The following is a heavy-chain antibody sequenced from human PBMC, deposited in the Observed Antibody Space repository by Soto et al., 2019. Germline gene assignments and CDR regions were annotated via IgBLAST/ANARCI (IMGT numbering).Heavy chain of an antibody. CDR1: GGSISSSSYY. Sequence: SETLSLTCTVSGGSISSSSYYWGWIRQPPGKGLEWIGSIYYSGSTHYNPSLKSRVTISVDTSKNQFSLKLSSVTAADTAVYYCARTASEGDFLDYWGQGTLVTVSS. J-gene: IGHJ4*02. D-gene: IGHD2-21*02. CDR2: IYYSGST. V-gene: IGHV4-39*01. CDR3: ARTASEGDFLDY.